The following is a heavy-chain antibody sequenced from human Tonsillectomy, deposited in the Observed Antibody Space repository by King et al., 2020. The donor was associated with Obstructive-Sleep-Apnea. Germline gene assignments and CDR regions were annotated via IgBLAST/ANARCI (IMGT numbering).Heavy chain of an antibody. CDR1: GFTFSSYS. CDR3: ARVRVDTAMRSFDY. Sequence: VKLVESGGGLVKPGGSLRLSCAASGFTFSSYSMNWVRQAPGKGLEWVSSISSSSSYIYYADSVKGRFTISRDNAKNSLYLQMNSLRAEDTAVYYCARVRVDTAMRSFDYWGQGTLVTVSS. V-gene: IGHV3-21*01. J-gene: IGHJ4*02. D-gene: IGHD5-18*01. CDR2: ISSSSSYI.